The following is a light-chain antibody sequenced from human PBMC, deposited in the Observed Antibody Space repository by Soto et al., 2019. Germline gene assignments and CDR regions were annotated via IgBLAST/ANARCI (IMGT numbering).Light chain of an antibody. V-gene: IGKV1-39*01. J-gene: IGKJ4*01. CDR3: QQSFGTPLT. Sequence: DIQMTQSPSSLSASVGDRVTITCRARQNIKKYLNWYQQKPGKAPNLLIYTASSLQVGLPSRFRGSGSGTDVTLTISSLQPEDSATYYCQQSFGTPLTFGGGTKVEIK. CDR1: QNIKKY. CDR2: TAS.